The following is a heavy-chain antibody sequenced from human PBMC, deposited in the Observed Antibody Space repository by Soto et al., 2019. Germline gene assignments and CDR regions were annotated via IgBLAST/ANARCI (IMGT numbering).Heavy chain of an antibody. V-gene: IGHV1-24*01. Sequence: QVQLVQSGAEVKKPGASVKVSCKVSGYTLTELSMHWVRQAPGKGLEWMGGFDPEDGETIYAQKLQGRVTXXEXTXXDTAYMELSSLRYEDTAVYYCATVYYDSSGTTLDYWGQGTLVTVSS. CDR2: FDPEDGET. J-gene: IGHJ4*02. D-gene: IGHD3-22*01. CDR3: ATVYYDSSGTTLDY. CDR1: GYTLTELS.